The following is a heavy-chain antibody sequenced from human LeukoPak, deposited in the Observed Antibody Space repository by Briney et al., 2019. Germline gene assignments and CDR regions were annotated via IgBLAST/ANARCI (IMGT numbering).Heavy chain of an antibody. J-gene: IGHJ3*02. CDR2: ISAYNGNT. CDR3: ARDVTARYCYDPPDAFDI. V-gene: IGHV1-18*01. CDR1: GYTFTSYG. D-gene: IGHD3-22*01. Sequence: ASVKVSCKASGYTFTSYGISWVRQAPGQGLEWMGWISAYNGNTNYAQKLQGRVTMITDTSTSTAYMELRSLRSDDTAVYYCARDVTARYCYDPPDAFDIWGQGTMVTVSS.